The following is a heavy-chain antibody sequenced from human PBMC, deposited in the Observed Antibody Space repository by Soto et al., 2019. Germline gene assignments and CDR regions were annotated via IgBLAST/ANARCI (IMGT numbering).Heavy chain of an antibody. V-gene: IGHV1-46*01. J-gene: IGHJ5*02. CDR1: GYTFTSYY. D-gene: IGHD6-13*01. CDR3: GLSSSWYGRWFDP. Sequence: QVQLVQSGAEVKKPGASVKVSCKASGYTFTSYYMHWVRQAPGQGLEWRGIINPSGGSTSYAQKFQGRVTMTRDTSTSTVYMELSSLRSEDTAVYYCGLSSSWYGRWFDPWGQGTLVTVSS. CDR2: INPSGGST.